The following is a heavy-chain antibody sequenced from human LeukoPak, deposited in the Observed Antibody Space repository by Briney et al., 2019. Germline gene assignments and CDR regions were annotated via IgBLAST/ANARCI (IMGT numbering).Heavy chain of an antibody. Sequence: ASVKLSCKTPGYTFTSYYMHWVRQAPGQGLEWMGMINPSGGITRYSQNFQGRVTMTRDTSTSTFYMELSSLSSEDTAVYYCARGGRNDILSGYLSNIDYWGQGTLVTVSS. D-gene: IGHD3-9*01. CDR3: ARGGRNDILSGYLSNIDY. CDR2: INPSGGIT. CDR1: GYTFTSYY. V-gene: IGHV1-46*01. J-gene: IGHJ4*02.